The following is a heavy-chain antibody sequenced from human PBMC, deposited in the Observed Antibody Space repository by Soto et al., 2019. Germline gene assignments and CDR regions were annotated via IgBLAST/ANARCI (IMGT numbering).Heavy chain of an antibody. J-gene: IGHJ6*03. Sequence: TGGSMRLSCAASGFTVSSNYMSWVRQAPGKGLEWVSVIYSGGSTYYADSVKGRFTISRDNSKNTLYLQMNSLRAEDTAVYYCARVEASSWALRYYPYMDVWGKGTTVTVSS. CDR2: IYSGGST. V-gene: IGHV3-66*01. CDR3: ARVEASSWALRYYPYMDV. CDR1: GFTVSSNY. D-gene: IGHD6-13*01.